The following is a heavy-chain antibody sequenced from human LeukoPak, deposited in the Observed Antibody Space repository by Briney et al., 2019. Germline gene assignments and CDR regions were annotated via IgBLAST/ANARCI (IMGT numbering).Heavy chain of an antibody. J-gene: IGHJ6*02. CDR1: GYTFTSYG. V-gene: IGHV1-18*01. CDR3: ARVGSIWVSYGMDV. D-gene: IGHD3-16*01. Sequence: ASVKVSSKASGYTFTSYGISWVRQAPGQGLEWMGWISAYNGNTNYAQKLQGRVTMTTDTSTSTAYMELRSLRSDDTAVYYCARVGSIWVSYGMDVWGQGTTVTVSS. CDR2: ISAYNGNT.